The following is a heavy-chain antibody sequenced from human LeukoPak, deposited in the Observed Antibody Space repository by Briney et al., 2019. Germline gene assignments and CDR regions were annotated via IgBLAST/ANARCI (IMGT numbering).Heavy chain of an antibody. CDR3: ARLCSIRWCLHDWFDP. J-gene: IGHJ5*02. Sequence: ASVNVSCKASGYTFTSYAISWGRQAPGQGLEWMGGISADNGNTDYVQRFQGRVTMTTDTSTSTAYMELRSLRSDYTAVYYCARLCSIRWCLHDWFDPWGQGTLVTVSS. CDR1: GYTFTSYA. CDR2: ISADNGNT. D-gene: IGHD2-21*01. V-gene: IGHV1-18*01.